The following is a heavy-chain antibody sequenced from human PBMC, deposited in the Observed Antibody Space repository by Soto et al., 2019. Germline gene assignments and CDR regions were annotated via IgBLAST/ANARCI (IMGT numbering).Heavy chain of an antibody. J-gene: IGHJ6*02. CDR2: IKSKTDGGTT. CDR1: GFTFSNAW. D-gene: IGHD1-1*01. V-gene: IGHV3-15*07. CDR3: TPAVRTTGMDG. Sequence: EVQLVESGGGLVKPGGSLRLSCAASGFTFSNAWMNWVRQAPGKGLEWVGRIKSKTDGGTTDYAAPVKGRFTISRDDSKNALYLQNNSLKTEDTDVYDCTPAVRTTGMDGWGQGTTVTFSS.